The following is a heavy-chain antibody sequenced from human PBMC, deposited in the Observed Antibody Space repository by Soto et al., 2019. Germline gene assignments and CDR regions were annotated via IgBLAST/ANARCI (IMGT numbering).Heavy chain of an antibody. CDR1: GYSFISSD. D-gene: IGHD3-10*01. CDR2: MNPNSGKT. J-gene: IGHJ6*02. V-gene: IGHV1-8*01. Sequence: QVQLVQSGAEVKKPEASVKVSCKASGYSFISSDINWVRQATGQGLEWMGWMNPNSGKTGYAQKFQGRVTMTRNTSISTVYMELSSLRSEDTAVYYCARGSRFGVMDVWGQGTTVTVSS. CDR3: ARGSRFGVMDV.